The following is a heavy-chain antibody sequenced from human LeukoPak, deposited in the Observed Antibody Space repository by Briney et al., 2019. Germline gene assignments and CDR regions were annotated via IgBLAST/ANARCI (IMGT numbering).Heavy chain of an antibody. J-gene: IGHJ3*02. Sequence: SETLSLPCTVSGGSISSYYWSRIRQPAGKGLEWIGRIYTSGSTNYNPSLKSRVTMSVDTSKNQFSLKLSSVTAAGTAVHYRPRDGDYISSDAFDIWGEGTMVTVSS. CDR1: GGSISSYY. CDR3: PRDGDYISSDAFDI. V-gene: IGHV4-4*07. CDR2: IYTSGST. D-gene: IGHD4-17*01.